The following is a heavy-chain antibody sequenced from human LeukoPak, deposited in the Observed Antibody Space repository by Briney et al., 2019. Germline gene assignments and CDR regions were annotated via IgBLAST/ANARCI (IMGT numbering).Heavy chain of an antibody. CDR1: GFTFSSYA. J-gene: IGHJ4*02. CDR3: AKENTSGSRLFDY. V-gene: IGHV3-23*01. D-gene: IGHD3-10*01. CDR2: ISVSGGTT. Sequence: PGGSLRLSCAASGFTFSSYAMSWVRQAPGKGLEWVSIISVSGGTTYYADSVKGRFTISRDNSKNTLYLQMNSLRAEDTAVYYCAKENTSGSRLFDYWGQGTLVTVSS.